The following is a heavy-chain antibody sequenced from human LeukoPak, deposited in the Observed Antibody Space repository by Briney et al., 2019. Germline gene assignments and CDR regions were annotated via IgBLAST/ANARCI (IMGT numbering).Heavy chain of an antibody. CDR2: ISSSSSYI. Sequence: GGSLRLSCAASGFTFSNAWMNWVRQAPGKGLEWVSSISSSSSYIYYADSVKGRFTISRDNAKNSLYLQMNSLRAEDTAVYYCAREEEIIVVVPAAIDYWGQGTLVTVSS. CDR3: AREEEIIVVVPAAIDY. J-gene: IGHJ4*02. V-gene: IGHV3-21*01. D-gene: IGHD2-2*01. CDR1: GFTFSNAW.